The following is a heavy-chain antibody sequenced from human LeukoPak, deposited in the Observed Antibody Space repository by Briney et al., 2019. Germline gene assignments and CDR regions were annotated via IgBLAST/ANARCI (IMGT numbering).Heavy chain of an antibody. CDR3: ARARRDSGYYKIDY. Sequence: SETLSLTCAVYGGSLSGSYWSWIRQPPGKGLEWIGEINHSGSANYNPSLKSRVTLSIDKSKNQFSLNLNSVTAADTAVYYCARARRDSGYYKIDYWGQGTLVTVSS. J-gene: IGHJ4*02. V-gene: IGHV4-34*01. CDR1: GGSLSGSY. D-gene: IGHD3-3*01. CDR2: INHSGSA.